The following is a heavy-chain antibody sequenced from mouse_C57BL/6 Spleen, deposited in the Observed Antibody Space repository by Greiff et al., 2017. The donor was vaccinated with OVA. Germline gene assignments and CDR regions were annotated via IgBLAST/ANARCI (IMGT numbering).Heavy chain of an antibody. CDR3: AAGYYGTY. D-gene: IGHD2-1*01. CDR2: IYPNSGGT. J-gene: IGHJ3*01. Sequence: QVKLLQPGAELVKPGASVKLSCKASGYAFTSYWMHWVKQRPGRGLEWIGRIYPNSGGTKYNGKFKSKATLTVDKPSSTAYMQLSSLTSEDSAVYYCAAGYYGTYWGQGTLLTVSA. CDR1: GYAFTSYW. V-gene: IGHV1-72*01.